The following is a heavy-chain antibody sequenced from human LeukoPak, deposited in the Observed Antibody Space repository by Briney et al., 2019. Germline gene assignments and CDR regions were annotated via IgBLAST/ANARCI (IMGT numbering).Heavy chain of an antibody. V-gene: IGHV4-39*01. D-gene: IGHD3-3*01. J-gene: IGHJ6*03. Sequence: SETLSLTCTVSGGSISSNSYYWGWIRQPPGKGLEWIGSIYYSGSTHYNPSLRSRVTISVDTSKNQFSLKLSSVTAADTAVFCCARQSGPSAYYYYMGVWGKGTTVTVSS. CDR2: IYYSGST. CDR1: GGSISSNSYY. CDR3: ARQSGPSAYYYYMGV.